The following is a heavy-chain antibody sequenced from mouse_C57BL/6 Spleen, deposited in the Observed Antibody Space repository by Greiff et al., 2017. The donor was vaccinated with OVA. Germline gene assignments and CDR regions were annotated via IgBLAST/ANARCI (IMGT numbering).Heavy chain of an antibody. D-gene: IGHD1-1*01. CDR1: GFSLTSYG. CDR3: ARNPPENYYGRGWYFDV. CDR2: IWRGGST. V-gene: IGHV2-2*01. J-gene: IGHJ1*03. Sequence: VKLMESGPGLVQPSQSLSITCTVSGFSLTSYGVHWVRQSPGTGLEWLGVIWRGGSTDYNAAFISRLSISKDNSKSQVFFKMNSLQADDTAIYYCARNPPENYYGRGWYFDVWGTGTTVTVSS.